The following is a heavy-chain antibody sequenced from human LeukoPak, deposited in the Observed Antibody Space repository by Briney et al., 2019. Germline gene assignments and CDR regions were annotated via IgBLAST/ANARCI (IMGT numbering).Heavy chain of an antibody. Sequence: SQTLSLTCTVSGGSISSGDYYWNWIRQHPGQGLEWIGYIFHSGSTFYNPSLKSRLTISKDTSKNQFSLKLSSVTAADTAVYYCTRFPFTIYHYYGMDVWGQGTTVTVSS. CDR1: GGSISSGDYY. V-gene: IGHV4-31*03. D-gene: IGHD3-3*01. CDR2: IFHSGST. J-gene: IGHJ6*01. CDR3: TRFPFTIYHYYGMDV.